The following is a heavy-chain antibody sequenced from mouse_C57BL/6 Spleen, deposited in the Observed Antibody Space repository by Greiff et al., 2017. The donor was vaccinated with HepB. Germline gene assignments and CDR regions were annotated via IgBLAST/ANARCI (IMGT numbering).Heavy chain of an antibody. J-gene: IGHJ3*01. D-gene: IGHD2-3*01. Sequence: EVKVEESGEGLVKPGGSLKLSCAASGFTFSSYAMSWVRQTPEKRLEWVAYISSGGDYIYYADTVKGRFTISRDNARNTLYLQMSSLKSEDTAMYYCTRDKGWLLPFAYWGQGTLVTVSA. V-gene: IGHV5-9-1*02. CDR2: ISSGGDYI. CDR3: TRDKGWLLPFAY. CDR1: GFTFSSYA.